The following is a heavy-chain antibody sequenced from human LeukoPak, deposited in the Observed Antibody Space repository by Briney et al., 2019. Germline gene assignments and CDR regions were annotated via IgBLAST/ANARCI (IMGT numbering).Heavy chain of an antibody. CDR1: GFTFSSYG. Sequence: GGSLRLSCAASGFTFSSYGMHWVRQAPGKGLEWVAFIRYDGSNKYYADSVKGRFTISRDNSKNTLYLQMNSLRAEDTAAYYCAKDLRFLQVLDGDVWGKGTTVTVSS. CDR2: IRYDGSNK. CDR3: AKDLRFLQVLDGDV. J-gene: IGHJ6*04. D-gene: IGHD3-3*01. V-gene: IGHV3-30*02.